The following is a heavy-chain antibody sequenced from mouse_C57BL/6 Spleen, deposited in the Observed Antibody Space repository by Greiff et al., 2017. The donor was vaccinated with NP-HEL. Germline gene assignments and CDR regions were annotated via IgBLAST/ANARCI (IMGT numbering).Heavy chain of an antibody. CDR2: ISDGGSYT. D-gene: IGHD2-2*01. V-gene: IGHV5-4*01. J-gene: IGHJ2*01. CDR3: ARGGYDGGYYFDY. CDR1: GFTFSSYA. Sequence: EVHLVESGGGLVKPGGSLKLSCAASGFTFSSYAMSWVRQTPEKRLEWVATISDGGSYTYYPDIVKGRFTISRDHAKNNLYLQVSHLRSEDTAMYYCARGGYDGGYYFDYWGQGTTLTVSS.